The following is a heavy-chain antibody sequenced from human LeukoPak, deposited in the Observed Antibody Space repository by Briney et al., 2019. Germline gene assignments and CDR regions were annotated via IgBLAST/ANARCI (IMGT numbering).Heavy chain of an antibody. V-gene: IGHV3-30*03. CDR3: ARDCGDGRGSCLGY. D-gene: IGHD2-15*01. Sequence: GGSLRLSCAASGFTFSSYGMHWVRQAPGKGLEWVAVISYDGSNKYYADSVKGRFTISRDNSKNTLYLQMNSLRAEDTAVYYCARDCGDGRGSCLGYWGQGTLVTVSS. J-gene: IGHJ4*02. CDR2: ISYDGSNK. CDR1: GFTFSSYG.